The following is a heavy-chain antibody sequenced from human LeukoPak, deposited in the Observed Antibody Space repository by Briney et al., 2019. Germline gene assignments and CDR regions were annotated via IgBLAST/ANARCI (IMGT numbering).Heavy chain of an antibody. J-gene: IGHJ4*02. CDR2: IYISGST. V-gene: IGHV4-4*07. D-gene: IGHD3-22*01. Sequence: PSETLSLTCTVSGGSISSYYWSWIRQPAGKGLEWIGRIYISGSTNYNPSLKSRVTISVDTSKNQFSLKLSSVTAADTAVYYCAREGGYYYDSSGYSPFDYWGQGTLVTVSS. CDR3: AREGGYYYDSSGYSPFDY. CDR1: GGSISSYY.